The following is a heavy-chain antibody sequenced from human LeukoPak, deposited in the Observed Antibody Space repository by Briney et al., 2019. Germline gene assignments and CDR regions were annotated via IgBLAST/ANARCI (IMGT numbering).Heavy chain of an antibody. J-gene: IGHJ6*02. Sequence: PGGSLRLSCAASGFSVSANYMSWVRQAPGKGLEWVSIVYSTGSTYHADSVKDRFTISRDNSKNTLFLQMNSLRAEDTAVYYCAVCSRTRYYYGMDVWGQGTTVTVSS. CDR2: VYSTGST. V-gene: IGHV3-53*01. CDR3: AVCSRTRYYYGMDV. D-gene: IGHD3-10*02. CDR1: GFSVSANY.